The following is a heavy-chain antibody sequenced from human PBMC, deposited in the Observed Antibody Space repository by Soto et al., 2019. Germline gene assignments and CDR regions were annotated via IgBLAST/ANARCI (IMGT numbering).Heavy chain of an antibody. J-gene: IGHJ4*02. CDR1: GFTFSTYG. D-gene: IGHD3-10*01. CDR2: ILYDGSNK. Sequence: QVQLVESGGGVVQPGRSLRLSCAASGFTFSTYGMHWVRQAPGKGLEWVALILYDGSNKYYADSVKGRFTISRDSSKNTLYLQMSSLRAEDTAVYYCARHYGSGSLDYWGQGTLVTVSS. CDR3: ARHYGSGSLDY. V-gene: IGHV3-33*01.